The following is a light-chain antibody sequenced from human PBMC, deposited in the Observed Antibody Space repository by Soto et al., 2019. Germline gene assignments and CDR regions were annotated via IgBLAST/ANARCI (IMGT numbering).Light chain of an antibody. CDR1: QGIKLF. J-gene: IGKJ2*01. Sequence: DIQLTQAPSFMSSSVGDRVTITCRASQGIKLFLAWFQQKPGKAPNLLISAASTLQSGVPSRFSGSGSETEFTLTITSLQPEDSATYYCQQRNSYPRTFGQGTKVEIK. CDR2: AAS. CDR3: QQRNSYPRT. V-gene: IGKV1-9*01.